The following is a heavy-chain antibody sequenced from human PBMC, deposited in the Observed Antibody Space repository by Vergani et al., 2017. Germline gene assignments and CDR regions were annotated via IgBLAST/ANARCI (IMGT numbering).Heavy chain of an antibody. CDR2: ISWNSGSI. D-gene: IGHD1-26*01. CDR1: GFTFDNYA. J-gene: IGHJ4*02. Sequence: EVQLVESGGGLVQPGRSLRLSCAASGFTFDNYAMHWVRQAPGKGLEWVSGISWNSGSIGHADSVKGRFTISRDNAKNSLYLQMNSLRAEDTAFYYCAKATYSGSDAYYFDYWGQGTLVTVSS. V-gene: IGHV3-9*01. CDR3: AKATYSGSDAYYFDY.